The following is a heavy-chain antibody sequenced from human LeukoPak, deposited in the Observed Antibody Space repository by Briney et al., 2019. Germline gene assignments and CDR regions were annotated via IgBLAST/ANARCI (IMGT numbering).Heavy chain of an antibody. V-gene: IGHV3-66*01. CDR3: AREKSA. CDR1: GFNISDFW. J-gene: IGHJ5*02. Sequence: GGSLRLSCAASGFNISDFWMTWVRQAPGKGLEWVSVIYSGGSTYYADSVKGRFTISRDNSKNTLYLQMNSLRAEDTAVYYCAREKSAWGQGTLVTVSS. CDR2: IYSGGST.